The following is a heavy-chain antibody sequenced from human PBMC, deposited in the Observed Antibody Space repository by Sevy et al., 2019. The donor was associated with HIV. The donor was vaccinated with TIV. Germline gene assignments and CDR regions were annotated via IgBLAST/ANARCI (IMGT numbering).Heavy chain of an antibody. CDR3: ARVLRIDCSSGSCYPFDY. V-gene: IGHV3-53*01. Sequence: GGSLRLSCAASGFTVSSNYMSWVRQAPGKGLEWVSVIYSGGSTYYADSVKGRFTISRDNSKNTLYLQMNSLRAEDTAVYYCARVLRIDCSSGSCYPFDYWGQGTLVTVSS. D-gene: IGHD2-15*01. CDR2: IYSGGST. CDR1: GFTVSSNY. J-gene: IGHJ4*02.